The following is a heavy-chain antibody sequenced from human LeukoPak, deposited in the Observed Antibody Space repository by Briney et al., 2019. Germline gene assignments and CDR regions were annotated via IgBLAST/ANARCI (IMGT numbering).Heavy chain of an antibody. Sequence: SETLSLTCTVSGGSISSSSYYWGWIRQPPGKGLEWIGSIYYSGSTYYNPSLKSRVTISVDTSKNQFSLKLSSVTAADTAVYYCARAMRPNWFDPWGQGTLVIVSS. CDR1: GGSISSSSYY. D-gene: IGHD3-22*01. V-gene: IGHV4-39*07. CDR3: ARAMRPNWFDP. CDR2: IYYSGST. J-gene: IGHJ5*02.